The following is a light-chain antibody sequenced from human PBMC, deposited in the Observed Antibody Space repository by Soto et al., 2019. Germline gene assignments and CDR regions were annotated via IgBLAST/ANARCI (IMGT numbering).Light chain of an antibody. J-gene: IGKJ5*01. Sequence: EIVLTQSPGTQSLSPGERATLSCRASQSVSSSYLAWYQQKPGQAPRLLIYGASSRATGIPDRFSGSGSGTDFTLTISRLEPEDFAVYYCQQYGSSPFITFGQGTRLEIK. V-gene: IGKV3-20*01. CDR3: QQYGSSPFIT. CDR1: QSVSSSY. CDR2: GAS.